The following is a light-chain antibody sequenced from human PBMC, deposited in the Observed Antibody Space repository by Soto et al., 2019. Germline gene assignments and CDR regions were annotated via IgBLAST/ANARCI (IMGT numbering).Light chain of an antibody. Sequence: QSALTQPPSASGTPGQRVTISCSGSSSNIGSNTVNWYQQLPGTAPKLLIYSNNQRPSGVPDRFSGSKSGTSASLAISGLQSEDEADYYCAAWDDSLSGHVVFGGGTKVTVL. CDR2: SNN. CDR1: SSNIGSNT. J-gene: IGLJ2*01. V-gene: IGLV1-44*01. CDR3: AAWDDSLSGHVV.